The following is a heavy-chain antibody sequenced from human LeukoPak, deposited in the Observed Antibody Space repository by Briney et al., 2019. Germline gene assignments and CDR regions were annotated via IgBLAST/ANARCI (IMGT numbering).Heavy chain of an antibody. J-gene: IGHJ6*02. Sequence: SVTVSCKASGGTFSSYAISWVRQAPGQGLEWMGGIIPIFGTANYAQKFQGRVTITADESTSTAYMELSSLRSEDTAVYYCARDENIVVVVAATRYYYGMDVWGQGTTVTVSS. V-gene: IGHV1-69*13. D-gene: IGHD2-15*01. CDR3: ARDENIVVVVAATRYYYGMDV. CDR1: GGTFSSYA. CDR2: IIPIFGTA.